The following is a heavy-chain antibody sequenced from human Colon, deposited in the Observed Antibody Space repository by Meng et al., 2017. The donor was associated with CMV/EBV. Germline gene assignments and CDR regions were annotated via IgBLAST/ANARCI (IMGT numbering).Heavy chain of an antibody. J-gene: IGHJ4*02. Sequence: ASVKVSCKASGYTFTNYFMHRVRQAPGQGLEWMGVINPSGGSTTYAQNFQGRVTMTRDTSTSTIYMELSSLRSEDTAVYYCAKEKDFWRRFFDYWGQGTLVTVSS. D-gene: IGHD3-3*01. CDR3: AKEKDFWRRFFDY. CDR1: GYTFTNYF. CDR2: INPSGGST. V-gene: IGHV1-46*01.